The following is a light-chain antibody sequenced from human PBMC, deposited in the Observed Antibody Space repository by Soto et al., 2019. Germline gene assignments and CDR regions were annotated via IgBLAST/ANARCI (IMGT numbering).Light chain of an antibody. Sequence: EIVLTQSAATLSLSLGERATLSCRASQTVGGRYLAWFQQKPGQTPRLLIYVASTRAAGVPDRFSGSGSGTDCSLTINIREPEDFAVYYCLQYFSSPWTFGQGTKVEV. CDR2: VAS. CDR1: QTVGGRY. J-gene: IGKJ1*01. CDR3: LQYFSSPWT. V-gene: IGKV3-20*01.